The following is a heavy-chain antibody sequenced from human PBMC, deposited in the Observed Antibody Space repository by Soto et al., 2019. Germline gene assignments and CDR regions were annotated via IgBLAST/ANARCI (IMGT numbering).Heavy chain of an antibody. D-gene: IGHD3-10*01. CDR1: GAPISSGGFY. Sequence: QVRLQESGPGLVRPSQTLSLTCNVSGAPISSGGFYWSWIRQHPGKGPEWIGYISNSGTTFYNPSLGSRVTMSLDAAKNHFSLELRSVTVADTAVYYCARDPISTPRGVTQVDPWGQGTQVTVSS. CDR3: ARDPISTPRGVTQVDP. J-gene: IGHJ5*02. V-gene: IGHV4-31*03. CDR2: ISNSGTT.